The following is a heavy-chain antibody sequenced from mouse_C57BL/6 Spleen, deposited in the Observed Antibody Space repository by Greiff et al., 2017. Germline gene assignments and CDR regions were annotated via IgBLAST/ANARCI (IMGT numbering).Heavy chain of an antibody. D-gene: IGHD2-3*01. V-gene: IGHV1-26*01. Sequence: EVKLQQSGPELVKPGASVKISCKASGYTFTDYYMNWVKQSHGKSLEWIGDINPNNGGTSYNQKFKGKATLTVDKSSSTAYMELRSLTSEDSAVYYCAREGLLPYFDYWGQGTTLTVSS. J-gene: IGHJ2*01. CDR2: INPNNGGT. CDR1: GYTFTDYY. CDR3: AREGLLPYFDY.